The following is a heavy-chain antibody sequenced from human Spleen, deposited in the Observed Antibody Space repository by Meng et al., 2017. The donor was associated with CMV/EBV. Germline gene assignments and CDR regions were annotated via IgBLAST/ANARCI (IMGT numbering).Heavy chain of an antibody. V-gene: IGHV5-51*01. CDR1: GYGFGNYW. D-gene: IGHD3-22*01. CDR2: IYAGDSDT. J-gene: IGHJ6*02. CDR3: ARHQAYYDSSGLPYGMDV. Sequence: GGSLRLSCEGSGYGFGNYWIAWVRQMPGRGLEWMGIIYAGDSDTRYSPSFQGQVTISADESTNSAYLQWRSLKASDTAIYYCARHQAYYDSSGLPYGMDVWGQGTTVTVSS.